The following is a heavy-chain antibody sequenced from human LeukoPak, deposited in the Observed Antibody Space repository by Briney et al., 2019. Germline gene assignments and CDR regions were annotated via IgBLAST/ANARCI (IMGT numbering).Heavy chain of an antibody. J-gene: IGHJ2*01. CDR1: GYTFTSYG. Sequence: ASVKVPCKASGYTFTSYGISWVRQAPGQGLEWMGWISTYNGNTNYAQKFQGRVTMTTDTSTSTAYMELRSLRSDDTPIYYCAREGYSSIWYPRRYFDLWGRGTLVTVSS. CDR2: ISTYNGNT. D-gene: IGHD6-13*01. CDR3: AREGYSSIWYPRRYFDL. V-gene: IGHV1-18*04.